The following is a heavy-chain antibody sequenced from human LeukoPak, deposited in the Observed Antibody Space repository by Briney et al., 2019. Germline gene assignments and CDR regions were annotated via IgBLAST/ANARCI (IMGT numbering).Heavy chain of an antibody. D-gene: IGHD4-17*01. Sequence: GGSLRLSCAASGFTFSSYGMHWVRQVPGKGLEWVAVISYDGSNKYYADSVKGRFTISRDNSKNTLYLQMNSLRAEDTAVYYCAKRITVTTRDAFDIWGQGTMVTVSS. V-gene: IGHV3-30*18. CDR1: GFTFSSYG. CDR3: AKRITVTTRDAFDI. CDR2: ISYDGSNK. J-gene: IGHJ3*02.